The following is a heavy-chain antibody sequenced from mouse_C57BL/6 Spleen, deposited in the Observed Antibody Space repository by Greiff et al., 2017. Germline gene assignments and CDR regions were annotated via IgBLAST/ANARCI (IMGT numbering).Heavy chain of an antibody. V-gene: IGHV1-61*01. CDR3: ARGDFDYYYGSNAMDY. J-gene: IGHJ4*01. D-gene: IGHD1-1*01. Sequence: VQLQQPGAELVRPGSSVKLSCKASGYTFTSYWMDWVKQRPGQGLEWIGNIYPSDSETHYNQKFKDKATLTVDKSSSTAYMQLSSLTSEDSAVYYCARGDFDYYYGSNAMDYWGQGTSVTVSS. CDR1: GYTFTSYW. CDR2: IYPSDSET.